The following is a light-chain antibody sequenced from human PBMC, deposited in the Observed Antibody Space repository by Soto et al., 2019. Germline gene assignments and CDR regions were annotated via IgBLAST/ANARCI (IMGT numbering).Light chain of an antibody. V-gene: IGLV1-40*01. CDR2: GNS. CDR1: SSNIGAGYD. CDR3: QSYDSRLSV. J-gene: IGLJ2*01. Sequence: QSVLTQPPSVSGAPGQRVTISCTGSSSNIGAGYDVHWYQQLPGTAPKHLIYGNSNRPSGVPDRFSGSKSGTSASLAITGLQAEDEADYYCQSYDSRLSVFGGGTKVTVL.